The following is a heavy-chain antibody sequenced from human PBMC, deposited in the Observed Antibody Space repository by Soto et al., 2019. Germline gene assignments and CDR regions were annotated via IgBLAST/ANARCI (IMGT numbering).Heavy chain of an antibody. CDR2: ISSSSSTI. J-gene: IGHJ4*02. V-gene: IGHV3-48*02. CDR3: ARGQPSGYSSGWYGRGSY. Sequence: PGGSLRLSCAASGFTFSSYSMNWVRQAPGKGLEWVSYISSSSSTIYYADSVKGRFTISRDNAKNSLYLQMNSLRDEDTAVYYCARGQPSGYSSGWYGRGSYWGQGTLVTVSS. CDR1: GFTFSSYS. D-gene: IGHD6-19*01.